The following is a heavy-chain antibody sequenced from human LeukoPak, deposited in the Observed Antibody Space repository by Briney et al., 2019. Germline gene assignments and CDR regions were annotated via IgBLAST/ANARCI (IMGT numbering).Heavy chain of an antibody. CDR2: ISSSGSTI. J-gene: IGHJ4*02. CDR1: GFTFSSYS. CDR3: ARDSGYFVSFDY. D-gene: IGHD3-9*01. V-gene: IGHV3-48*04. Sequence: AGGSLRLSCAASGFTFSSYSMNWVRQAPGKGLEWVSYISSSGSTIYYADSVKGRFTISRDNAKNSLYLQMNSLRAEDTAVYYCARDSGYFVSFDYWGQGTLVTVSS.